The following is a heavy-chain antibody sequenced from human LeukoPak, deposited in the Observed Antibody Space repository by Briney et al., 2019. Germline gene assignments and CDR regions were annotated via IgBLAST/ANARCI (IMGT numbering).Heavy chain of an antibody. Sequence: ESLKISCKGSGYSFTSYWIGWVRQMPGKGLEWMGIIYPGDSDTRYSPSFQGQVTISADKSISTAYLQWSSLKTSDTAMYYCARRAKYSSTAFYYMDVWGKGTTVTVSS. CDR2: IYPGDSDT. J-gene: IGHJ6*03. CDR1: GYSFTSYW. V-gene: IGHV5-51*01. D-gene: IGHD6-13*01. CDR3: ARRAKYSSTAFYYMDV.